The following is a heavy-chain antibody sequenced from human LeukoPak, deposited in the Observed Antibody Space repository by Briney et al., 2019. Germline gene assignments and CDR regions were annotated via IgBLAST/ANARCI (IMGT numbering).Heavy chain of an antibody. V-gene: IGHV3-23*01. CDR3: AKSGLNRFDY. CDR2: FSGSGGNT. D-gene: IGHD2-15*01. Sequence: PGGSLRLSCAASGFTFSSYAMSWVRQAPGKGLEWVSTFSGSGGNTYYADSVKGRFTISRDNSKNTLYLQMNSLRAEDTAVYCCAKSGLNRFDYWGQGTLVTVSS. J-gene: IGHJ4*02. CDR1: GFTFSSYA.